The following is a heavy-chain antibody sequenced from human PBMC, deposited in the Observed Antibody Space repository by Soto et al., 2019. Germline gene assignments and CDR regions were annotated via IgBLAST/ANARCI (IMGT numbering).Heavy chain of an antibody. CDR2: IYHGGST. Sequence: SETLSLTCAVSGGSISSGGYSWSWIRQPPGKGLEWIGDIYHGGSTYYNPSLKTRVTLSLEKSKNQFSLKMTSVTAADTAVYYCARVYSGSYSDSWGQGTLVTVSS. CDR3: ARVYSGSYSDS. CDR1: GGSISSGGYS. D-gene: IGHD1-26*01. J-gene: IGHJ4*02. V-gene: IGHV4-30-2*01.